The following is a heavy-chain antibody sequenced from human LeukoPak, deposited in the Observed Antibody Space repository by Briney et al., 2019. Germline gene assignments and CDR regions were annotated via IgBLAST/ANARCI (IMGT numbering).Heavy chain of an antibody. V-gene: IGHV1-24*01. CDR2: FDLEDGKT. D-gene: IGHD2-2*01. CDR3: AMGDPYQLLEE. Sequence: ASVKVFCKVSGYSLTELSKYWVRQAPGKGPEWMGGFDLEDGKTIYAQKFEGRLTMTEDTSSDTAYMELSSLRSDDTAVYYCAMGDPYQLLEEWGQGTLVTVSS. J-gene: IGHJ4*02. CDR1: GYSLTELS.